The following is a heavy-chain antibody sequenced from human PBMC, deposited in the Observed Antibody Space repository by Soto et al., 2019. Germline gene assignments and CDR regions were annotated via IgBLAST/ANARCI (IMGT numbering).Heavy chain of an antibody. J-gene: IGHJ4*02. CDR2: ISYDGTNK. V-gene: IGHV3-30*03. D-gene: IGHD1-1*01. CDR3: AGGYGLTYFDY. Sequence: QVQLVESGGGVVQPGRSLRLSCGASGFTFSSYGMHWVRQAPGKGLEWVAVISYDGTNKYYADSVKGRFTISRDNSKNTLYLQMNSLRAEDTAVYYCAGGYGLTYFDYWGQGTLVTVSS. CDR1: GFTFSSYG.